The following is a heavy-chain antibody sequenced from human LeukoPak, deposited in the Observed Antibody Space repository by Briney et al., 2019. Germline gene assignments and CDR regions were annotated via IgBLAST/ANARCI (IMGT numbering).Heavy chain of an antibody. CDR2: ISAYNGNT. CDR3: ARPNQPTYEGDAFDI. V-gene: IGHV1-18*01. Sequence: ASVKVSCKASGYTFTSYGISWVRQAPEQGLEWMGWISAYNGNTNYAQKLQGRVTMTTDTSTSTAYMELRSLRSDDTAVYYCARPNQPTYEGDAFDIWGQGTMVTVSS. J-gene: IGHJ3*02. D-gene: IGHD2-2*01. CDR1: GYTFTSYG.